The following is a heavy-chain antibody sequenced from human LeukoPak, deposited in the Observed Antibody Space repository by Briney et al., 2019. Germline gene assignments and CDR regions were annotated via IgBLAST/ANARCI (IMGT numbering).Heavy chain of an antibody. D-gene: IGHD1-7*01. J-gene: IGHJ3*02. Sequence: SGGSLRLSCAASGFTFDDYAMHWVRHAPGKGLEWVSGISWNSGSIGYADSVKGRFTISRDNAKNSLYLQMNSLRAEDTALYYCAKAPGTTGAFDIWGQGTMVTVSS. CDR3: AKAPGTTGAFDI. CDR2: ISWNSGSI. V-gene: IGHV3-9*01. CDR1: GFTFDDYA.